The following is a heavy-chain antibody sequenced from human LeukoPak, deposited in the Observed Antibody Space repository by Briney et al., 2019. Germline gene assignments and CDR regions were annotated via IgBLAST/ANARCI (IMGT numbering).Heavy chain of an antibody. CDR2: MSPNSGNT. CDR1: GYTFTSYD. CDR3: ARGFMITFGGVIVYYFDY. Sequence: ASVNVSCKASGYTFTSYDINWVRQATGQGLEWMGWMSPNSGNTGYAQKFQGRVTMTRNTSISTAYMELSSLRSEDTAVYYCARGFMITFGGVIVYYFDYWGQGTLVTVSS. D-gene: IGHD3-16*02. J-gene: IGHJ4*02. V-gene: IGHV1-8*01.